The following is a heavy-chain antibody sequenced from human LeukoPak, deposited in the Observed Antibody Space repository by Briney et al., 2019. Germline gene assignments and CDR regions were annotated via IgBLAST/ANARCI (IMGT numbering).Heavy chain of an antibody. V-gene: IGHV1-3*01. J-gene: IGHJ6*02. D-gene: IGHD6-19*01. CDR1: GYTFTSYA. Sequence: ASVKVSCKASGYTFTSYAMHWVRQAPGQRLEWMGWINAGNGNTKYSQKFQGRVTITRGTSASTAYMELSSLRSEDTAVYYCARDFLAENYYYYGMDVWGQGTTVTVSS. CDR2: INAGNGNT. CDR3: ARDFLAENYYYYGMDV.